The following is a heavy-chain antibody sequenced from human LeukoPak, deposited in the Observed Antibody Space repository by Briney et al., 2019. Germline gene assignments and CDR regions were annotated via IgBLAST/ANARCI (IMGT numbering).Heavy chain of an antibody. J-gene: IGHJ6*03. Sequence: GGSLRLSCEASGLTFSTYGMHWVRQAPGKGLEWVAYIKYDGANKYYADSVKGRFTISRDNSKNTLYLQMNSLRVEDTAVYYCANAPGKYYYYMDDWGKGTTVTVS. CDR1: GLTFSTYG. D-gene: IGHD3-10*01. CDR2: IKYDGANK. CDR3: ANAPGKYYYYMDD. V-gene: IGHV3-30*02.